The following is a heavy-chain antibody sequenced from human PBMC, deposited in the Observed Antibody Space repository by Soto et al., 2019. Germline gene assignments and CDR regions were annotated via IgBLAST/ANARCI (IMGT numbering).Heavy chain of an antibody. Sequence: GGSLRLSCAASGFTFSSYAMSWVRQAPGKGLEWVSAISGSGGSTYYADSVKGRFTISRDNAKNSLYLQMNSLRAEDTAVYYCARGYCSGGSCPGAFDIWGQGTMVTVSS. CDR1: GFTFSSYA. CDR2: ISGSGGST. D-gene: IGHD2-15*01. CDR3: ARGYCSGGSCPGAFDI. J-gene: IGHJ3*02. V-gene: IGHV3-23*01.